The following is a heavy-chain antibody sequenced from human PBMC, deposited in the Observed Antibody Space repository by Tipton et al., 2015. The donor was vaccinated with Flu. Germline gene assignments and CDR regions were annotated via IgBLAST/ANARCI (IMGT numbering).Heavy chain of an antibody. Sequence: VKPSQTLSLTCAISGDSVSSNSAAWNWIRQSPSRGLEWLGRTYYRSKWYNDYAVSVKSRITINPDTSKNQFSLQLNSVTPEDTAVYYCARESITMIVVVTYGLRLGAFDIWGQGTMVTVSS. CDR1: GDSVSSNSAA. D-gene: IGHD3-22*01. V-gene: IGHV6-1*01. CDR2: TYYRSKWYN. CDR3: ARESITMIVVVTYGLRLGAFDI. J-gene: IGHJ3*02.